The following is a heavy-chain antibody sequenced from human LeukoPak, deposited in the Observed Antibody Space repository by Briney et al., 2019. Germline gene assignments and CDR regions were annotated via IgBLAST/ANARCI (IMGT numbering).Heavy chain of an antibody. Sequence: SETLSLTCAVYGGTFSGYYWNWIRQPPGKGLEWIGEINYSGSTNYNPSLKSRVTISVDTCKNQFSVKLSSVTAADTAVYYCARCSRYCSGGSCFVGSPPLDYWGQGTMVTVSS. CDR2: INYSGST. V-gene: IGHV4-34*01. D-gene: IGHD2-15*01. J-gene: IGHJ4*02. CDR1: GGTFSGYY. CDR3: ARCSRYCSGGSCFVGSPPLDY.